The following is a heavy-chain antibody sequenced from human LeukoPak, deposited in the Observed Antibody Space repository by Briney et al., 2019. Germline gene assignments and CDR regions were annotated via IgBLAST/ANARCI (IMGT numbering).Heavy chain of an antibody. Sequence: GGSLRLSCAASGFTFDDYAMHWVRQAPGKGLEWVSGISWNSGSIGYADSVKGRFTISRDNAKNSLYLQMNSLRAEDTALYYCAKERGQWLVEGPFDYWGQGTLVTVSS. V-gene: IGHV3-9*01. CDR1: GFTFDDYA. CDR3: AKERGQWLVEGPFDY. D-gene: IGHD6-19*01. CDR2: ISWNSGSI. J-gene: IGHJ4*02.